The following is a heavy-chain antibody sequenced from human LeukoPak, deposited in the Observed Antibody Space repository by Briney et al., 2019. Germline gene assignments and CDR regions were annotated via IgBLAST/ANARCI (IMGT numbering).Heavy chain of an antibody. CDR1: GFTFSSYW. J-gene: IGHJ6*04. CDR2: IKQDGSEK. CDR3: ARDRGGDFDV. D-gene: IGHD2-21*01. Sequence: GGSLRLSCADSGFTFSSYWMSWVRQAPRKGLEWVANIKQDGSEKYYVDSVKGRFTISRDNAKNSLYLQMNSLRAEDTAVYYCARDRGGDFDVWGKGTTVTVSS. V-gene: IGHV3-7*01.